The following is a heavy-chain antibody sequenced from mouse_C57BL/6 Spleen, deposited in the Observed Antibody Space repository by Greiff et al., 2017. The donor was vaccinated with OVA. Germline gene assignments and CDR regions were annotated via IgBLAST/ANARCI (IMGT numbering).Heavy chain of an antibody. D-gene: IGHD2-3*01. CDR1: GFTFSDYG. Sequence: EVQGVESGGGLVKPGGSLKLSCAASGFTFSDYGMHWVRQAPEKGLEWVAYISSGSSTIYYADTVKGRFIISRDNAKTTLFLQMSSRRSKDTAMYFCARAGYYQAWFAYWGQGTLVTVSA. CDR2: ISSGSSTI. V-gene: IGHV5-17*01. CDR3: ARAGYYQAWFAY. J-gene: IGHJ3*01.